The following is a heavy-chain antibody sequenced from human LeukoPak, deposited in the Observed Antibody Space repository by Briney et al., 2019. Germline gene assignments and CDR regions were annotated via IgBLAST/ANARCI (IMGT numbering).Heavy chain of an antibody. D-gene: IGHD6-6*01. CDR2: IRYDGSNE. CDR1: GCTFSSYG. J-gene: IGHJ4*02. CDR3: ANLARPLDY. Sequence: GGSLRLSCVASGCTFSSYGMHWVRQAPGKGLEWVAFIRYDGSNEYVDSVKGRFTISRDNSKNTLYLQMNSLKPEDTAVYYCANLARPLDYWGQGALVTVYS. V-gene: IGHV3-30*02.